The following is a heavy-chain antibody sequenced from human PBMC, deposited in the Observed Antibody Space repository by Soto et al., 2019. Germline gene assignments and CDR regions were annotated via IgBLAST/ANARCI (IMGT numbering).Heavy chain of an antibody. V-gene: IGHV2-5*01. CDR2: IYWKDDK. Sequence: QITLNESGPTPVKPRQTLTLTCTFSGFSLTTSGVGVGWIRQSPGKAPERLALIYWKDDKLYSPSLKSRLTITKHTSKNPVVLTLADLDPADTATSYCAHRVLRTVFGLVTTTAIYFDFWGQGTPVAVSS. CDR1: GFSLTTSGVG. D-gene: IGHD3-3*01. J-gene: IGHJ4*02. CDR3: AHRVLRTVFGLVTTTAIYFDF.